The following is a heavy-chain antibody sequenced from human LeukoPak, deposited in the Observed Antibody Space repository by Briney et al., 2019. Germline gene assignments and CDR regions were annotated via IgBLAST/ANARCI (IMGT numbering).Heavy chain of an antibody. CDR2: IDPSGGST. CDR1: GNTFTNYY. V-gene: IGHV1-46*01. Sequence: ASVKVSCKASGNTFTNYYIHWVRQVPGQGLAWMGIIDPSGGSTSYAQKFQGRVSMTRDTSTSTVYMELSSLRSEDTAVYYCARVRGYRYGQFDYWGQGILVTVSS. J-gene: IGHJ4*02. CDR3: ARVRGYRYGQFDY. D-gene: IGHD5-18*01.